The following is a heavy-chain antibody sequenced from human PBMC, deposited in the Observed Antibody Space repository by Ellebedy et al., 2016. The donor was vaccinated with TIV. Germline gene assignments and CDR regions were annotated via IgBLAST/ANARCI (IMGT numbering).Heavy chain of an antibody. D-gene: IGHD3-22*01. CDR1: GYSFTSYW. J-gene: IGHJ5*02. Sequence: GESLKISCKGSGYSFTSYWISWVRQMPGKGLEWMGRIDPSDSYTNYSPSFQGHVTISADKYISTAYLQWSSLKASDTAMYYCARRRQNYYDGSGYYSWFDPWGQGTLVTVSS. CDR2: IDPSDSYT. CDR3: ARRRQNYYDGSGYYSWFDP. V-gene: IGHV5-10-1*01.